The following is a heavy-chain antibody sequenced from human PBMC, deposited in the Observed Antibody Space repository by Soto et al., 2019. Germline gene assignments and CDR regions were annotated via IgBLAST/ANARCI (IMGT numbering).Heavy chain of an antibody. D-gene: IGHD5-12*01. CDR3: ARRLGYNRFDH. V-gene: IGHV1-8*01. Sequence: QVQLVQSGAEVKKPGASVKVSCKASGYTFTTSDINWVRQATGKGLEWMGWMNPNSGNTGYAQKFQARVTMTRDTSISTAYMELNRLRSEDTAVYYCARRLGYNRFDHWGQGTLVTVSS. CDR2: MNPNSGNT. CDR1: GYTFTTSD. J-gene: IGHJ4*02.